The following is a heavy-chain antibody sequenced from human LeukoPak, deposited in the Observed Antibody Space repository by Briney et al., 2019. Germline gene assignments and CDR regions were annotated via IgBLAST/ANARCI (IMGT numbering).Heavy chain of an antibody. D-gene: IGHD2-21*02. CDR3: AKPYCGGDCYYFDY. CDR2: ISYDGNNK. V-gene: IGHV3-30*18. J-gene: IGHJ4*02. CDR1: EITFSSYD. Sequence: GGSLRLSCVASEITFSSYDMHWVRQAPGKGLEWVAVISYDGNNKYYADSVKGQFTISRDNSKNTLYLQMNSLRAEDTAVYYCAKPYCGGDCYYFDYWGQGTLVTVSS.